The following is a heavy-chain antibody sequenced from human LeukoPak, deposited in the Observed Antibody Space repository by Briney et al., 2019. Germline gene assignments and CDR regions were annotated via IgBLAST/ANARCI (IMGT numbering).Heavy chain of an antibody. Sequence: LAGGDLRLSGAASGFNFRHYGMRWLRQAPGKGLEGVVFMRFEGGKTYYADSVKGRFTISRDNSKNTLYVQLNSLRAEDTAVYHCAKEPTGRYYFDLWGQGTLVTVSS. CDR1: GFNFRHYG. CDR2: MRFEGGKT. CDR3: AKEPTGRYYFDL. J-gene: IGHJ4*02. V-gene: IGHV3-30*02. D-gene: IGHD3-10*01.